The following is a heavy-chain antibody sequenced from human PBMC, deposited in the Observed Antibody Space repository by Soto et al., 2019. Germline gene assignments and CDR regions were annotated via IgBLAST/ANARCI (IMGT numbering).Heavy chain of an antibody. CDR1: GFTFSSYA. CDR3: AKCESGTPYYGMDV. Sequence: PGGSLRLSCAASGFTFSSYAMSWVRQAPGKGLEWVSAISGSGGSTYYADSVKGRFTISRDNSKNTLYLQMNSLRAEDTAVYYCAKCESGTPYYGMDVWGQGTTVTVSS. J-gene: IGHJ6*02. D-gene: IGHD1-7*01. CDR2: ISGSGGST. V-gene: IGHV3-23*01.